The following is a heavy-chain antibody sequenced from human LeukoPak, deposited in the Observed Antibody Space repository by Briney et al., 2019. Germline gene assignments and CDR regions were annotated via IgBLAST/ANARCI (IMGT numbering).Heavy chain of an antibody. V-gene: IGHV4-31*03. J-gene: IGHJ6*03. Sequence: SETLSLTCTVSGGSISSGGYYWSWIRQHPGKGLEWIGYIYYSGSTYYNPSLKSRVTISVDTSKNQFSLKLSSVTAADTAVYYCAREHSSSPGGWVYYMDVWGKGTTVTVSS. CDR2: IYYSGST. CDR3: AREHSSSPGGWVYYMDV. D-gene: IGHD6-6*01. CDR1: GGSISSGGYY.